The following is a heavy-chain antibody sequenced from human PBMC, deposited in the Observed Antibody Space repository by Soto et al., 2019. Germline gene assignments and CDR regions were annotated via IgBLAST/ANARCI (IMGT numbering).Heavy chain of an antibody. CDR1: GFTFSTYA. Sequence: EVQLLESGGGLVQPGGSLRLSCAASGFTFSTYAMSWVRQVPGRGLEWLSTISDSGDSAYYADSVKGRFTISRDNAKSSLYLQMNSLRGEDTAVYYCACVAPTIFGAQFHHNLVDVWGQGNTVTVAS. V-gene: IGHV3-23*01. CDR3: ACVAPTIFGAQFHHNLVDV. CDR2: ISDSGDSA. D-gene: IGHD3-3*01. J-gene: IGHJ6*02.